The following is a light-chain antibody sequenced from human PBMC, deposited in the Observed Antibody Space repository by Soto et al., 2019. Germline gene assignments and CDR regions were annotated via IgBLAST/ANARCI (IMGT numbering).Light chain of an antibody. CDR1: QSISSW. Sequence: DIQMTQSPSTLSASVGDRVTITCRASQSISSWLAWYQQKPGKAPKLLIYKASSLESGVPSRFSGSGSGTEFTLTISGLQPDDFATDYCQQYNSYRWTFGQGTKVEIK. CDR3: QQYNSYRWT. V-gene: IGKV1-5*03. J-gene: IGKJ1*01. CDR2: KAS.